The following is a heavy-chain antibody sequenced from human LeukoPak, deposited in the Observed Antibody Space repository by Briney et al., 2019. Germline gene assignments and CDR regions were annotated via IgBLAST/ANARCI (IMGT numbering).Heavy chain of an antibody. V-gene: IGHV4-59*01. D-gene: IGHD5-12*01. CDR2: IYYSGST. Sequence: SETLSLTCTVSGGSISSYYWSWIRQPPGKGLEWIGYIYYSGSTNYNPSLKSRVTISVDTSKNQFSLKLSSVTVADTAVYYCASSSGSQLFDYWGQGTLVTVSS. CDR3: ASSSGSQLFDY. J-gene: IGHJ4*02. CDR1: GGSISSYY.